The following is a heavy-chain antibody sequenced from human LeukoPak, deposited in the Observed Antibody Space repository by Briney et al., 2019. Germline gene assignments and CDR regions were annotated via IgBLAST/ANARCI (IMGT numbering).Heavy chain of an antibody. CDR3: AKDYEAHDSSGDAFDI. CDR2: ISSSGTTM. CDR1: GFTFSDYY. D-gene: IGHD3-22*01. V-gene: IGHV3-11*01. Sequence: GGSLRLSCAASGFTFSDYYMSWIRQTPGKGLEWVSYISSSGTTMEYAKSVKGRFTISRDNAKDSLYLQMNSLRAEDTAVYYCAKDYEAHDSSGDAFDIWGQGTMVTVSS. J-gene: IGHJ3*02.